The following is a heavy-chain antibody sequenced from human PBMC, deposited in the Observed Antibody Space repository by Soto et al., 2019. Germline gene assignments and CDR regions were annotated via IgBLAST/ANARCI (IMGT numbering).Heavy chain of an antibody. CDR2: VYYSGST. Sequence: ASETLCLTCTVSVGSISSSSYYWGWIRQPPGKGLEWSGSVYYSGSTYYNPSLKSRVTISVDTSKNQFSLKLSSVTAADTAVYYCARHLDQRDRITIFGVVPPLYYHYGMDVWGQGTTVTVSS. J-gene: IGHJ6*01. CDR3: ARHLDQRDRITIFGVVPPLYYHYGMDV. CDR1: VGSISSSSYY. D-gene: IGHD3-3*01. V-gene: IGHV4-39*01.